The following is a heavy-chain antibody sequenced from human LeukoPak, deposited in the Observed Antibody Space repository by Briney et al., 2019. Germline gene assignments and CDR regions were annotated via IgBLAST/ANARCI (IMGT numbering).Heavy chain of an antibody. CDR1: GGSISSYY. Sequence: SETLSLTCTVSGGSISSYYWSWIRQPPGKGLEWIGYIYYSGSTNYNPSLKSRVTISVDTSKNQFSLKLSSVTAADTAVYYCARGASYGMDVWGQGTTVTVSS. CDR3: ARGASYGMDV. CDR2: IYYSGST. J-gene: IGHJ6*02. V-gene: IGHV4-59*01.